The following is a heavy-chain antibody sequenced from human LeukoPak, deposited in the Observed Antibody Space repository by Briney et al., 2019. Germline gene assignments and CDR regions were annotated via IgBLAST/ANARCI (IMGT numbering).Heavy chain of an antibody. J-gene: IGHJ4*02. V-gene: IGHV4-61*02. D-gene: IGHD6-19*01. CDR3: ARGANPAVAGTPVGY. Sequence: SQTLSLTCTVSGGSISSGSYYWSWIRQPAGKGLEWIGRVYTSGSTNYNPSLKSRVTISVDTSKNQFSLKLSSVTAADTAVYYCARGANPAVAGTPVGYWSQGTLVTVSS. CDR1: GGSISSGSYY. CDR2: VYTSGST.